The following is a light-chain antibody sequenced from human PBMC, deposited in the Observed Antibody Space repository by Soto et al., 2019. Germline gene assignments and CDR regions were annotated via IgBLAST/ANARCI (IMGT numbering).Light chain of an antibody. CDR1: QSVSSY. CDR3: QQGTIWPPPTT. CDR2: DAS. J-gene: IGKJ5*01. Sequence: EIVLTQSPATLSLSPGERATLSCRASQSVSSYLAWYQQKPGQAPRLLIYDASNRATGIPARFSGSGSGTSSPLTIGSLEPEILAFFYGQQGTIWPPPTTSGQGTRLEIK. V-gene: IGKV3-11*01.